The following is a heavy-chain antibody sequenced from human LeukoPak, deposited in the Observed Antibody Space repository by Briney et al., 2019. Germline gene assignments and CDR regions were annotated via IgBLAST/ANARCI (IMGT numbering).Heavy chain of an antibody. Sequence: AAGKVSCKASGYTFTCYYMHWVRQAPGQGLEWMGWINTNSGGTNYAQKVQGRVTMTRDTSISTAYMELSRLRSDDTAVYYCARDLNDFWSGYHYWGQGTLVTVSS. CDR3: ARDLNDFWSGYHY. D-gene: IGHD3-3*01. CDR2: INTNSGGT. V-gene: IGHV1-2*02. CDR1: GYTFTCYY. J-gene: IGHJ4*02.